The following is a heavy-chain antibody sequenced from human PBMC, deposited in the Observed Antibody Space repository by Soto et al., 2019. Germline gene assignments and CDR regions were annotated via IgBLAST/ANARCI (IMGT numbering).Heavy chain of an antibody. CDR3: APIPAASGYNGTDV. V-gene: IGHV3-23*01. CDR2: IVDSGGRT. Sequence: EVQLLESGGGLVQPGGSLRLSCAASGFAFSTYAMNWVRQAPGKGLEWVSGIVDSGGRTFYADSVKGRFTISRDNSKNTLYLEMNSLRAEATAIYYCAPIPAASGYNGTDVWRQGTTVTVSS. J-gene: IGHJ6*02. CDR1: GFAFSTYA. D-gene: IGHD2-2*01.